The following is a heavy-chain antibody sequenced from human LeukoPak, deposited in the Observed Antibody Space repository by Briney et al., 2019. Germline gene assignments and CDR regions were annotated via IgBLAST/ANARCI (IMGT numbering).Heavy chain of an antibody. Sequence: GGSLRLSCEASGFTFSSYAMHWVRQAPGKGLEWVAVVSYDGSNEYYAESVEGRFTISRDNAKNSLYLQMNSLRAEDTAVYYCASGEGFDYWGQGTLVTVSS. J-gene: IGHJ4*02. CDR3: ASGEGFDY. V-gene: IGHV3-30-3*01. D-gene: IGHD3-3*01. CDR1: GFTFSSYA. CDR2: VSYDGSNE.